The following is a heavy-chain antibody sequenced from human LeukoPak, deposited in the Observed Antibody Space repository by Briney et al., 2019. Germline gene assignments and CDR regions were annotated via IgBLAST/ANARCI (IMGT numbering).Heavy chain of an antibody. CDR3: ARDPLDFWSGYYKVDFDY. D-gene: IGHD3-3*01. Sequence: PGGSLRLSCAASGFTFSSYSMNWVRQAPGKGLEWVSSISSSSSYIYYADSVKGRFTISRDNAKNSLYLQMNSLRAEDTAVYYCARDPLDFWSGYYKVDFDYWGQGTLVTVSS. J-gene: IGHJ4*02. CDR1: GFTFSSYS. CDR2: ISSSSSYI. V-gene: IGHV3-21*01.